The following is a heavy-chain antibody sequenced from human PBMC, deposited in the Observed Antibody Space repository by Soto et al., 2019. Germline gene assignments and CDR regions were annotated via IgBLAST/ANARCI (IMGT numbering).Heavy chain of an antibody. CDR1: GFTFGNFG. J-gene: IGHJ4*02. CDR3: ARGCSGGTNCFYFDF. CDR2: ISSDGSRK. V-gene: IGHV3-30*03. Sequence: QVQLVESGGGVVQPGRSLRLSCAASGFTFGNFGRHWVRQAPGKWLEWVADISSDGSRKFYADSVKGRFTISRDNSKNTLYLQMHSLRTEDTAVYFCARGCSGGTNCFYFDFWGQGILVTVSS. D-gene: IGHD6-13*01.